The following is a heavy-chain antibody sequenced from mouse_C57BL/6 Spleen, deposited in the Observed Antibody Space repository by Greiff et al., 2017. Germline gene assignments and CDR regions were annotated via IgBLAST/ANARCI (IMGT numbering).Heavy chain of an antibody. CDR1: GYTFTSYW. J-gene: IGHJ4*01. CDR3: TRGLITTDYYAMDY. D-gene: IGHD1-1*01. V-gene: IGHV1-5*01. CDR2: IYPGNSDT. Sequence: VQLQQSGTVLARPGASVKMSCKTSGYTFTSYWMHWVKQRPGQGLEWIGAIYPGNSDTSYNQKFKGKAKLTAVTSASTAYMELSSLTNEDSAVYYCTRGLITTDYYAMDYWGQGTSVTVSS.